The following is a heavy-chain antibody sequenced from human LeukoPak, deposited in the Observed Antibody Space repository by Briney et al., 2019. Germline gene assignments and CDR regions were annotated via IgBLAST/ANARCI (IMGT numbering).Heavy chain of an antibody. CDR3: ARGPPYDILLPGVYYYYYYMDV. CDR1: GFTFSVFG. J-gene: IGHJ6*03. Sequence: GGSLRLSCAASGFTFSVFGMNWVRQAPGKGLEWVANINQDGSEKHYVASVEGRFTISRDNAKNSLFVQMNSLRAEDTAVYYCARGPPYDILLPGVYYYYYYMDVWGKGTTVTVSS. CDR2: INQDGSEK. D-gene: IGHD3-9*01. V-gene: IGHV3-7*01.